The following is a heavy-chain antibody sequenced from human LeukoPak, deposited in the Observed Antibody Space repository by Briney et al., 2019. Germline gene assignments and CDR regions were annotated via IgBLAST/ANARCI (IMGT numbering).Heavy chain of an antibody. CDR2: IYHSGST. J-gene: IGHJ3*02. CDR1: GGSISSSSYH. Sequence: SETLSLTCTVSGGSISSSSYHWGWIRQPPGKGLEWIGEIYHSGSTNYNPSLKSRVTISVDKSKNQFSLKLSSVTAADTAVYYCARRAAAVADAFDIWGQGTVVTVSS. CDR3: ARRAAAVADAFDI. D-gene: IGHD6-13*01. V-gene: IGHV4-39*07.